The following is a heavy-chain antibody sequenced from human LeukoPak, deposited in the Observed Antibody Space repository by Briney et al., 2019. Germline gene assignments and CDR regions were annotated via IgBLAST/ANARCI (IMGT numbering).Heavy chain of an antibody. CDR1: GGSISSGDYY. V-gene: IGHV4-30-4*02. CDR2: IYYSGST. CDR3: ARDGGSGSYGFDY. D-gene: IGHD1-26*01. J-gene: IGHJ4*02. Sequence: SDTLSLTCTVSGGSISSGDYYWSWIRQPPGKGLEVIGYIYYSGSTYYNPALKSRVTISGDTSKNQVSLNLGSWPAADTAVYYCARDGGSGSYGFDYWGQGTLVTVSS.